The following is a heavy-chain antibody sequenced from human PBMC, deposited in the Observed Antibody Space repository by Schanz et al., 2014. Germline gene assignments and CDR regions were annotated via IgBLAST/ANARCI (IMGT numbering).Heavy chain of an antibody. V-gene: IGHV3-7*01. CDR2: INEDGSEK. CDR1: GFTFRSYW. J-gene: IGHJ4*02. D-gene: IGHD2-15*01. Sequence: EVQLVESGGGLVQPGGSLRLSCAVSGFTFRSYWMSWVRQAPGKGLEWVGKINEDGSEKSYVDSVKGRFTISRDNAENSLYLQMNGLRVEDTAVYYCARDPNPATPGFWGQGTLVTVSS. CDR3: ARDPNPATPGF.